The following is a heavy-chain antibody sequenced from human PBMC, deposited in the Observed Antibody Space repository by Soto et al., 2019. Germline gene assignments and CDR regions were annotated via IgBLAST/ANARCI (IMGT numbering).Heavy chain of an antibody. CDR1: GFTFSSYW. CDR2: INSDGSST. Sequence: EVQLVESGGGLVQPGGSLRLSCAASGFTFSSYWMHWVRQAPGKGLVWVSRINSDGSSTNYADSMKGQFTISRDNAKNTLYLQMNSLRAEDTAVYYCGRGASGSYRLDYWGQGTLVTVSS. V-gene: IGHV3-74*01. J-gene: IGHJ4*02. CDR3: GRGASGSYRLDY. D-gene: IGHD3-10*01.